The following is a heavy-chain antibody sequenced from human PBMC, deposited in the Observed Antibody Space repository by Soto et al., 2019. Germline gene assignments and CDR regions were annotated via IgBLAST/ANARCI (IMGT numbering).Heavy chain of an antibody. CDR3: AKDLGNGDTSGWYYYYGLDV. J-gene: IGHJ6*02. V-gene: IGHV3-30*18. D-gene: IGHD6-19*01. CDR1: GFTFSSYG. CDR2: ISYDGSDT. Sequence: QVQLVESGGGVVQPGRSRRLSCAASGFTFSSYGIHWVRQAPGKGLEWVAVISYDGSDTYYGDSVKGRYTISRDNSKNTVYLQMNSVRPEDTALYHCAKDLGNGDTSGWYYYYGLDVWGQGTTVTVSS.